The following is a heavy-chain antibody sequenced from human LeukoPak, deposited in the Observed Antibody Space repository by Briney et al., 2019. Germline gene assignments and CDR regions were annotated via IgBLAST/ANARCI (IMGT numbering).Heavy chain of an antibody. Sequence: GESRKISCKGSGYSFTSYWIGWVRQMPGKGLEWMGIIYPGDSDTRYSPSFQGQVTISADKSISTAYLQWSSLKASDTAMYYCARTAAMRGYWFDPWGQGTLVTVSS. CDR2: IYPGDSDT. J-gene: IGHJ5*02. D-gene: IGHD2-2*01. V-gene: IGHV5-51*01. CDR3: ARTAAMRGYWFDP. CDR1: GYSFTSYW.